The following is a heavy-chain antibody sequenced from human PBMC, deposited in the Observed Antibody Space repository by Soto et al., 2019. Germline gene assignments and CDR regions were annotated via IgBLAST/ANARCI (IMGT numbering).Heavy chain of an antibody. D-gene: IGHD6-13*01. J-gene: IGHJ5*02. CDR3: ARFVIQGLAIAAAGRPWFDP. Sequence: PSETLSLTCAVYGGSFSGYYWSWIRQPPGKGLEWIGEINHSGSTNYNPSLKSRVTISVDTSKNQFSLKLSSVTAADTAVYYCARFVIQGLAIAAAGRPWFDPWGQGTLVTVSS. V-gene: IGHV4-34*01. CDR2: INHSGST. CDR1: GGSFSGYY.